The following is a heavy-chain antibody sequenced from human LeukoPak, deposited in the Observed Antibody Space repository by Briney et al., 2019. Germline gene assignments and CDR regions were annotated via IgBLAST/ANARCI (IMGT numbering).Heavy chain of an antibody. CDR3: AKARIAAAGTGAFDV. CDR2: FSATDGSA. V-gene: IGHV3-23*01. J-gene: IGHJ3*01. CDR1: GFTVSSYG. D-gene: IGHD6-13*01. Sequence: GGSLRLSCAASGFTVSSYGMTWVRLAPGKVPEWVSAFSATDGSAQYAESVKGRVTISRDNSKNRLYLQMNSLRDDDTAVYYCAKARIAAAGTGAFDVWGQGTMVTVSS.